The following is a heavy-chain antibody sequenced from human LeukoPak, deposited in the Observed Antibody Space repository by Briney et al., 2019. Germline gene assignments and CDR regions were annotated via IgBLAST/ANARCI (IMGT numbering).Heavy chain of an antibody. Sequence: ASVKVSCKASGYTFTRYIISWGRQAPGQGGERMGWINALNGNTDYAQRVQGRVTMTTDTSTSTAYMELRSLRSDDTAVYYCARDRHIAAAVYYYYMDVWGKGTPVTVSS. CDR2: INALNGNT. V-gene: IGHV1-18*01. CDR3: ARDRHIAAAVYYYYMDV. CDR1: GYTFTRYI. D-gene: IGHD6-13*01. J-gene: IGHJ6*03.